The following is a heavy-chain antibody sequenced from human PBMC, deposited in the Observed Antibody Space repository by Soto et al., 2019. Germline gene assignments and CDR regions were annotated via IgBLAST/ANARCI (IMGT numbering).Heavy chain of an antibody. D-gene: IGHD3-10*01. Sequence: VQLVESGGGVVQPGTSLRLSCAASGFSFNVFEMNWVRQAPGRGLEWLSFINGGSDSVYYADSVRGRFTISRDNAKNSLYLQMSGLRDEDTGVYFCVAGGLRYFDYWGQGALVTVSS. CDR1: GFSFNVFE. CDR3: VAGGLRYFDY. CDR2: INGGSDSV. J-gene: IGHJ4*02. V-gene: IGHV3-48*02.